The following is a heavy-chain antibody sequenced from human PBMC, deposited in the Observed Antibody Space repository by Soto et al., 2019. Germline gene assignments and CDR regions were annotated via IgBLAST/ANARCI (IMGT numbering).Heavy chain of an antibody. CDR2: SYHSGST. Sequence: QLQLQESGSGLVKPSQTLSLTCAVSGGSISSGGYSWSWIRQPPGKGLEWIGYSYHSGSTYYNPSLKSRVTISVDRYKNQFSLKLSSVTAADTAVYYCASAGGLGAVAADYWGQGTLVTVSS. CDR1: GGSISSGGYS. D-gene: IGHD6-19*01. V-gene: IGHV4-30-2*01. J-gene: IGHJ4*02. CDR3: ASAGGLGAVAADY.